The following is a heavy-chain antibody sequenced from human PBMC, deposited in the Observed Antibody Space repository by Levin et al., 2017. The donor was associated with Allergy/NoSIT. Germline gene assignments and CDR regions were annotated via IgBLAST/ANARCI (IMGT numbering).Heavy chain of an antibody. V-gene: IGHV3-21*01. Sequence: GESLKISCAASGFTFSSYSMNWVRQAPGKGLEWVSSISSSSSYIYYADSVKGRFTISRDNAKNSLYLQMNSLRAEDTAVYYCASSDSTYYFDYWGQGTLVTVSS. D-gene: IGHD2-21*01. J-gene: IGHJ4*02. CDR2: ISSSSSYI. CDR1: GFTFSSYS. CDR3: ASSDSTYYFDY.